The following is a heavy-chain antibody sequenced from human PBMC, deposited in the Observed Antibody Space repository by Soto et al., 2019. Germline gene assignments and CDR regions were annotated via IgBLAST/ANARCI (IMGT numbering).Heavy chain of an antibody. J-gene: IGHJ4*02. V-gene: IGHV3-7*04. CDR3: ARGYTSSPLFEDYFDY. D-gene: IGHD6-13*01. CDR1: GFTFSRFW. CDR2: INPDGSEK. Sequence: EVHLVESGGDLVQPGGSPRLSCAASGFTFSRFWMTWVRQAPGKGLEWVANINPDGSEKYSVDSVKGRFTIYRDNVKNSLYLQMNNLRAEDTAVYFCARGYTSSPLFEDYFDYWGQGALVTVSS.